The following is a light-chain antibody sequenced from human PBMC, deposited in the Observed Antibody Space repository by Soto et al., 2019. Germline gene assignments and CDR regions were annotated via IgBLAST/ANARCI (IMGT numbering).Light chain of an antibody. CDR1: SSDVGGYDY. Sequence: QSALTQPASVSGSPGQSITISCTGTSSDVGGYDYVSWYQQHPGKAPKLMIYEVSNRPSGVSNRFSGSKSGNTASLTISGVQAEDEADYYCNSYTSSTTGVFGTGTKVTVL. CDR2: EVS. J-gene: IGLJ1*01. CDR3: NSYTSSTTGV. V-gene: IGLV2-14*01.